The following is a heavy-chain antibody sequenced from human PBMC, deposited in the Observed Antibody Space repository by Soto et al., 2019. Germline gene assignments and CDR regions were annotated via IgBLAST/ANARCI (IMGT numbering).Heavy chain of an antibody. CDR3: ARDGHGMDV. V-gene: IGHV4-61*01. CDR1: GVSVSTGSYD. J-gene: IGHJ6*02. Sequence: ETLSRTCPVSGVSVSTGSYDWSWIRQPPGKGLEWIGKIFFTGSAHYNPSLRNRVTMSVDTSKDQFSLTLTSVNAADTAVYYCARDGHGMDVWGQGTKVTVYS. CDR2: IFFTGSA.